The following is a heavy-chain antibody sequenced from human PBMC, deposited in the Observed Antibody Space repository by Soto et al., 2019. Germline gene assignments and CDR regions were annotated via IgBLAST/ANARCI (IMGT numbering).Heavy chain of an antibody. CDR1: GFTFSSYE. D-gene: IGHD3-22*01. Sequence: LRLSCAASGFTFSSYEMNWVRQAPGKGLEWVSYISSSGSTIYYADSAKGRFTISRDNAKNSLYLQMNSLRAEDTAVYYCARDRDYYDSSGYCHYWGQGTLVTVSS. CDR3: ARDRDYYDSSGYCHY. V-gene: IGHV3-48*03. CDR2: ISSSGSTI. J-gene: IGHJ4*02.